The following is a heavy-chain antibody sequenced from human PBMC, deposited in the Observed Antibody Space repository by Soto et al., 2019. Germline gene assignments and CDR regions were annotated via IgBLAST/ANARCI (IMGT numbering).Heavy chain of an antibody. D-gene: IGHD1-26*01. V-gene: IGHV4-39*01. Sequence: QLQLQESGPGLVKPSETLSLTCTVSGGSISSSSYYWGWIRQPPGKGLEWIGSIYYSGSTYYNPSLKSRVTISVDTSKNQFSLKLSSVTAADTAVYYCARHRPWWELLFDYWGQGTLVTVSS. CDR1: GGSISSSSYY. CDR2: IYYSGST. CDR3: ARHRPWWELLFDY. J-gene: IGHJ4*02.